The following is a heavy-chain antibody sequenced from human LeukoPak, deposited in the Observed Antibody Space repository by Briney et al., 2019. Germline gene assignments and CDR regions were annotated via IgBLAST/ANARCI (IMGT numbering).Heavy chain of an antibody. V-gene: IGHV3-11*01. CDR2: ISSSGSTI. CDR3: ARTPGAYCGGDCYSGWFDY. D-gene: IGHD2-21*02. CDR1: GFTFSDYY. Sequence: PGGSLRLSCAASGFTFSDYYMSWIRQAPGKGLEWVSYISSSGSTIYYADSVKGRFTISRANAKNSLYLQMNSLRAEDTAVYYCARTPGAYCGGDCYSGWFDYWGQGTLVTVSS. J-gene: IGHJ4*02.